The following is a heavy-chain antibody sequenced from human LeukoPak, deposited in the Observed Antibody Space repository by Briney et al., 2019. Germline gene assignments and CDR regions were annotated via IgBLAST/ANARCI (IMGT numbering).Heavy chain of an antibody. V-gene: IGHV4-59*01. CDR1: GGSISSYY. J-gene: IGHJ3*02. D-gene: IGHD2-2*01. CDR2: IYYSGST. CDR3: ARVAVLGYCSSTSCHGAFDI. Sequence: SETLSLTCTVSGGSISSYYWSWIRQPPGKGLEWIGYIYYSGSTNYNPSLKSRVTISVDTSKNQFSLKLSSVTAADSAVYYCARVAVLGYCSSTSCHGAFDIWGQGTMVTVSS.